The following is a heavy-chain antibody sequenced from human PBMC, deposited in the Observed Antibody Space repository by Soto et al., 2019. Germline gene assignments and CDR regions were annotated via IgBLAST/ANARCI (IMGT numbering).Heavy chain of an antibody. CDR2: IYPGDSDT. CDR3: ARHGLDPLHSNFDY. J-gene: IGHJ4*02. Sequence: PGEFLKISCKGSGYSFTSYWIGWVRQMPGKGLEWMGIIYPGDSDTRYSPSFQGQVTISADKSISTAYLQWSSLKASDTAMYYSARHGLDPLHSNFDYWGQGTLVNVSS. CDR1: GYSFTSYW. V-gene: IGHV5-51*01. D-gene: IGHD2-8*01.